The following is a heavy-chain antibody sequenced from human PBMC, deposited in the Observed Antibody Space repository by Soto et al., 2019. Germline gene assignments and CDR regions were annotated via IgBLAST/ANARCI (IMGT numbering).Heavy chain of an antibody. CDR3: ARDRDDVWSGSLPAPTWFDP. CDR1: GFTFSSYG. Sequence: QVQLVESGGGVVQPGRSLRLSCAASGFTFSSYGMHWVRPAPGKGLEWVAVIGYYGSNKYYEDSVKGRFTITRDNSKNTLYMQMNSLRAEDTAVYYCARDRDDVWSGSLPAPTWFDPWGQGTLVTVSS. CDR2: IGYYGSNK. V-gene: IGHV3-33*01. D-gene: IGHD3-3*01. J-gene: IGHJ5*02.